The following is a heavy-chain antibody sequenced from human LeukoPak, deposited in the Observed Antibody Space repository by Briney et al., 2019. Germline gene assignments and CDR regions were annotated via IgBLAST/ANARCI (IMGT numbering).Heavy chain of an antibody. CDR1: GYTLTGYY. J-gene: IGHJ4*02. D-gene: IGHD5-12*01. V-gene: IGHV1-2*02. CDR3: ARGRPEAYSGYDLGFAY. Sequence: ASVKVSCKASGYTLTGYYIHWVRQAPGQGLQWMGWINPNSGGTNYAQKFQGRVTMTRDTSISTAYMDLSRLTSDDTAVYYCARGRPEAYSGYDLGFAYWGQGTLVTVSS. CDR2: INPNSGGT.